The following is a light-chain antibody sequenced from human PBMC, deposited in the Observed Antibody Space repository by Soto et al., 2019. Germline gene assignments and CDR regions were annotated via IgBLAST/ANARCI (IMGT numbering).Light chain of an antibody. CDR3: QQYNNWPPWT. Sequence: EIVMTQSPATLSVSPGERATLSCRASQSVSSNLAWYQQKPGPAPRLLIYGASTRATGIPARFSGIGSGTEFTLTISSLQSEEFAVYYCQQYNNWPPWTCGQGTKVEIK. CDR1: QSVSSN. V-gene: IGKV3-15*01. CDR2: GAS. J-gene: IGKJ1*01.